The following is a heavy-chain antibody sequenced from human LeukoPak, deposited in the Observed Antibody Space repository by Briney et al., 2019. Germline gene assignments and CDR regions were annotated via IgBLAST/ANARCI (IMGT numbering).Heavy chain of an antibody. Sequence: GGSLSLSCAASGFTFSSYEMKWVRRAPGKGLEWGSYISESGSLIYYADSVKGRFTISRDNAKNSLYLQMNSLRAEDTAVYYCARDQYNYGYVSWFDHWGQGTLVTVSS. CDR2: ISESGSLI. J-gene: IGHJ5*02. CDR3: ARDQYNYGYVSWFDH. D-gene: IGHD5-18*01. V-gene: IGHV3-48*03. CDR1: GFTFSSYE.